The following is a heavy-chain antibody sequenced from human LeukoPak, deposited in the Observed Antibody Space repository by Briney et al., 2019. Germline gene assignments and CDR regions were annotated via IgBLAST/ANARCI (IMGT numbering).Heavy chain of an antibody. CDR2: ITNNGGST. CDR1: GVIFSSYT. Sequence: GGSLRLSCAASGVIFSSYTMQWVRQAPGEELECISAITNNGGSTFYADSVKSRFTISRDNSKNTLFLQMGSLRAEDMAVYYCVRGGQSTSCFDYWGQGILVTVSS. D-gene: IGHD6-13*01. CDR3: VRGGQSTSCFDY. V-gene: IGHV3-64*02. J-gene: IGHJ4*02.